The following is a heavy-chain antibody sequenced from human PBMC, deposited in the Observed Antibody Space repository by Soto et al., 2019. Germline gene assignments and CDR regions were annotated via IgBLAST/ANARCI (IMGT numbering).Heavy chain of an antibody. CDR1: GFTFDDYA. CDR2: ISWNSGSI. CDR3: AKDSLHNHYYFDY. V-gene: IGHV3-9*01. D-gene: IGHD1-26*01. Sequence: GGSLRLSCAASGFTFDDYAMHWVRQAPGKGLEWVSGISWNSGSIGYADSVKGRFTISRDNAKNSLYLQMNSLRAEDTALYYCAKDSLHNHYYFDYWGQGTLVTVSS. J-gene: IGHJ4*02.